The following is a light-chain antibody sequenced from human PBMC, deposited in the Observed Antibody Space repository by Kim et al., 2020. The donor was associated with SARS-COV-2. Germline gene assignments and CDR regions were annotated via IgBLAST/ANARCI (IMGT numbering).Light chain of an antibody. CDR1: SLKSYY. CDR3: NFRDSSGNRWV. J-gene: IGLJ3*02. Sequence: SSELTQDPAVSVALGQTVRITCQGDSLKSYYASWYQQKPGQAPVLVIHGKNNRPSGIPDRFSGSSSGNTASLTITGAQAEDEADYYCNFRDSSGNRWVFG. CDR2: GKN. V-gene: IGLV3-19*01.